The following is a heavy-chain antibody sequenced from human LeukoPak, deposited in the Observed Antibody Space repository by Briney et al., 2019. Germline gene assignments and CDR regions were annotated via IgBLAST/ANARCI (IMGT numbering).Heavy chain of an antibody. V-gene: IGHV4-59*08. D-gene: IGHD3/OR15-3a*01. Sequence: PSETLSLTCTVSGGPISSYYWSWIRQPPGKGLEWIGYIYYSGSTNYNPSLKSRVTISVDTSTNQFSLKLSSVTAADTAVYYCARRTSLRYYYYGMDVWGQGTTVTDSS. CDR2: IYYSGST. J-gene: IGHJ6*02. CDR1: GGPISSYY. CDR3: ARRTSLRYYYYGMDV.